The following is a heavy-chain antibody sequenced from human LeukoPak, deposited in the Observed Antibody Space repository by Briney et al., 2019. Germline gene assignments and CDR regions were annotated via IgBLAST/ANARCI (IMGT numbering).Heavy chain of an antibody. J-gene: IGHJ4*02. D-gene: IGHD1-20*01. CDR3: ARVKGITVTSVGFDY. CDR1: GGTFSSYA. CDR2: IIPIFGTA. V-gene: IGHV1-69*05. Sequence: SVKVSCKAPGGTFSSYAISWMRQAPGQGLEWMGGIIPIFGTADYAQKFQGRVTITTDESTSTAYMELSSLRSEDTAVYYCARVKGITVTSVGFDYWGQGTLVTVSS.